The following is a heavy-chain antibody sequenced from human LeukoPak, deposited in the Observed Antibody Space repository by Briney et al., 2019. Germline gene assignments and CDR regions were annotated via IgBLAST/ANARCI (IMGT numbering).Heavy chain of an antibody. Sequence: SVKVSCKASGGTFSSYAISWVRQAPGQGLEWMGRIIPILGIANYAQKFQGRVTITADKSTSTAYMELSSLRFEDTAVYCCARYSMVRGVIAYYYGMDVWGQGTTVTVSS. CDR1: GGTFSSYA. D-gene: IGHD3-10*01. CDR2: IIPILGIA. CDR3: ARYSMVRGVIAYYYGMDV. V-gene: IGHV1-69*04. J-gene: IGHJ6*02.